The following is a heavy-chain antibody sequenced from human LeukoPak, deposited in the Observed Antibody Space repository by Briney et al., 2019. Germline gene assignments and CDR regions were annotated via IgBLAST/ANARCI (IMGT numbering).Heavy chain of an antibody. V-gene: IGHV3-66*02. CDR2: IYSGGST. CDR3: ARGHGEHNWFDP. J-gene: IGHJ5*02. D-gene: IGHD4-17*01. Sequence: GGSLRLSCAASGFTVSSNYMSWVRQAPGKGLEWVSVIYSGGSTYYADSVKGRFTISRDNSKNTLYLQMNSLRAVDTAVYYCARGHGEHNWFDPWGQGTLVTVSS. CDR1: GFTVSSNY.